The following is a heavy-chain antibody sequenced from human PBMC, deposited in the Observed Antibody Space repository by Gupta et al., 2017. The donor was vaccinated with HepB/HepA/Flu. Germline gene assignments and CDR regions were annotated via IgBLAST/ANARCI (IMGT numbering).Heavy chain of an antibody. CDR1: GITLSTYQ. J-gene: IGHJ4*02. CDR3: AIENSSPFDY. CDR2: ISTTSSTI. Sequence: EVQLVESGGGLVQPGGSLRLSCVASGITLSTYQMHWVRQAPGKGLEWVSYISTTSSTIHYADSVKGRFTISRDNAKNSLYLQMNSLGVEDTAVYYCAIENSSPFDYWGQGTLVTVSS. V-gene: IGHV3-48*03.